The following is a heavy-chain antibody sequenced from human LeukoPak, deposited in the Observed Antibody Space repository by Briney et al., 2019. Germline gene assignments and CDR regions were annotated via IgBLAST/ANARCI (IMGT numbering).Heavy chain of an antibody. V-gene: IGHV4-61*02. D-gene: IGHD3-9*01. CDR1: CGSISIGSYY. CDR3: ARVGGDYDILTGYRYNWFDP. Sequence: SETLSLTCTVSCGSISIGSYYWSWIRQPAGKGLEWIGRIYTSGSTNYNPSLKSRVTISVDTSKNQFSLKLSSVTAADTAVYYCARVGGDYDILTGYRYNWFDPWGQGTLVTVSS. J-gene: IGHJ5*02. CDR2: IYTSGST.